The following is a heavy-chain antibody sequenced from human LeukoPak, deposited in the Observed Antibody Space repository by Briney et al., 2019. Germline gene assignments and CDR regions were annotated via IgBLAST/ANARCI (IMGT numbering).Heavy chain of an antibody. V-gene: IGHV4-34*01. CDR3: AREVAARPLYYFDY. J-gene: IGHJ4*02. CDR2: INHSGST. Sequence: SETLSLTCAVYGWSFSGYYWSWIRQPPGKGLEWMGEINHSGSTNYNPSFKSRVTISVDTSKNQFSLKLSSVPAADTAVYYCAREVAARPLYYFDYWGQGTLVTVSS. CDR1: GWSFSGYY. D-gene: IGHD6-6*01.